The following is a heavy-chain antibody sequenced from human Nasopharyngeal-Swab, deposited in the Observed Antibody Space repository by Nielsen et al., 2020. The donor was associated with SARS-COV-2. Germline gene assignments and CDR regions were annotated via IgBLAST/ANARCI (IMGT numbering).Heavy chain of an antibody. CDR2: IKQDGSEK. D-gene: IGHD4-17*01. CDR1: AFTFSGYW. CDR3: VRDVIATVTTPPDY. V-gene: IGHV3-7*01. J-gene: IGHJ4*02. Sequence: GESLKISCAASAFTFSGYWMNWVRQAPGKGLEWVASIKQDGSEKYYVDSVKGRFTISRDNAKNSLYLQMNTLRAEDTAVYYCVRDVIATVTTPPDYWGQGTLVTVSS.